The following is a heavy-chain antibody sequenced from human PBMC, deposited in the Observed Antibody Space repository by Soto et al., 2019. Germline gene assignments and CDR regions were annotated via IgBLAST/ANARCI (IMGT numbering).Heavy chain of an antibody. Sequence: SETLSLTCAVSGYSISSSNWWGWIRQPPGKGLEWIGNIYYRGTTYYNPSLKSRVTISVDTSKNQFSLKLSSVTAADTAVFFCARRVGDSNGKSFDYWGLGTLVTVSS. D-gene: IGHD3-22*01. V-gene: IGHV4-39*01. CDR1: GYSISSSNW. CDR2: IYYRGTT. J-gene: IGHJ4*02. CDR3: ARRVGDSNGKSFDY.